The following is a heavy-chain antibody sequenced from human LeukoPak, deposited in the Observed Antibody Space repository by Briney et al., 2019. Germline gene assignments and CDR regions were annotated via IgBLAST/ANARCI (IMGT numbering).Heavy chain of an antibody. Sequence: ASVKVSCKASGYTFTGYYMHWVRQAPGRGLEWMGWINPNSGGTNYAQKFQGRVTMTRDTSISTAYMELSRLRSDDTAVYYCANVYDILTGATDAFDIWGQGTMVTVSS. J-gene: IGHJ3*02. CDR2: INPNSGGT. V-gene: IGHV1-2*02. CDR3: ANVYDILTGATDAFDI. CDR1: GYTFTGYY. D-gene: IGHD3-9*01.